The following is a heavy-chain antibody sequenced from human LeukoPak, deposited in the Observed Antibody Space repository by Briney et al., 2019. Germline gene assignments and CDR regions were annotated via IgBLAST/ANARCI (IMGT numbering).Heavy chain of an antibody. CDR1: GLTFSSHA. CDR3: ARGGYYASSDI. Sequence: GGSLRLSCAASGLTFSSHAMHWVRQAPGKGLEYVSAIVSNGGNTYYADSVKGRFTISRDNSKDTVYLQMGSLRPEDTAVYYCARGGYYASSDIWGQGALVTVSS. CDR2: IVSNGGNT. D-gene: IGHD3-3*01. J-gene: IGHJ4*02. V-gene: IGHV3-64*02.